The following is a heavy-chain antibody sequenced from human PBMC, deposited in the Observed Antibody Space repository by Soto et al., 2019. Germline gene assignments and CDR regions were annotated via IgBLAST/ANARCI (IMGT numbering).Heavy chain of an antibody. J-gene: IGHJ6*03. V-gene: IGHV4-31*03. CDR2: IYYSGST. CDR3: EREYSGYDLSFYYYMDV. Sequence: SETLSLTCTVSGGSISSGGYYWNWIRQQPGKGLEWIGNIYYSGSTYYNPSLKSRVTISVDTSKNQFSLKLSSVTAADTAVYYCEREYSGYDLSFYYYMDVWGKGTTVTVSS. CDR1: GGSISSGGYY. D-gene: IGHD5-12*01.